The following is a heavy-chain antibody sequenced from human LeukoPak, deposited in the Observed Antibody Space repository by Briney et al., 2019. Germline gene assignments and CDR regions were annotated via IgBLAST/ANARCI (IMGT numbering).Heavy chain of an antibody. J-gene: IGHJ5*02. V-gene: IGHV4-59*01. Sequence: SETLSLTCTVSGGSIRSYYWSWIRQPPGKGLEWIGYIYYSGSTNYNPSLKSRVTISVDTSKNQFSLKLSSVTAADTAVYYCARSRSGTYGWFDPWGQGTLVTVSS. CDR2: IYYSGST. D-gene: IGHD3-10*01. CDR3: ARSRSGTYGWFDP. CDR1: GGSIRSYY.